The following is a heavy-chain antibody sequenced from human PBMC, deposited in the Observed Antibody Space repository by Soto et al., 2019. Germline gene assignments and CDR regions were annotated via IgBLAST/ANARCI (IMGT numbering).Heavy chain of an antibody. Sequence: EVQLVESGGGLVQPGRSLRLSCAASGFNFDDYAMHWVRQAPGMNMEWVSGISWEGGSVGYADSVKGRFTISRDNAKNSLYLEMNSLRSEDTALYYCARDHDEDFGYDLDYMNYWGQGTLVTVSS. CDR2: ISWEGGSV. J-gene: IGHJ4*02. V-gene: IGHV3-9*01. CDR3: ARDHDEDFGYDLDYMNY. D-gene: IGHD5-12*01. CDR1: GFNFDDYA.